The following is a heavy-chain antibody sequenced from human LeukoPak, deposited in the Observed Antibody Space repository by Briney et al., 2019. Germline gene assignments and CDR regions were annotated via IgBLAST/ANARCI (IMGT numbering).Heavy chain of an antibody. Sequence: GGTLRLSCAASGFTFSSYSLNWVRQAPGKGLEGVAFIGSRTGNIYYAVSVKGRFSISRDNAKDSVYLQMNSLRVDDTAVYYCAIETEPLDYGDSTNLDYWGQGTLVTVSS. V-gene: IGHV3-21*01. CDR1: GFTFSSYS. D-gene: IGHD4/OR15-4a*01. J-gene: IGHJ4*02. CDR2: IGSRTGNI. CDR3: AIETEPLDYGDSTNLDY.